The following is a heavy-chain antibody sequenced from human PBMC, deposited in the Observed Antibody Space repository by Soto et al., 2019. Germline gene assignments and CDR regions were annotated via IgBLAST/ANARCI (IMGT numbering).Heavy chain of an antibody. D-gene: IGHD3-22*01. Sequence: PSETLSLTCIVSGGSITSSGYYWSWIRQPPGKGLEWIGFIYYSGGAYYTPSLKSRVTILLDTSKNQFSLNLNSVTAADTAVYYCARDSHYYDSSGYYYGPFDYWGLGTLVTVSS. V-gene: IGHV4-39*07. CDR2: IYYSGGA. J-gene: IGHJ4*02. CDR1: GGSITSSGYY. CDR3: ARDSHYYDSSGYYYGPFDY.